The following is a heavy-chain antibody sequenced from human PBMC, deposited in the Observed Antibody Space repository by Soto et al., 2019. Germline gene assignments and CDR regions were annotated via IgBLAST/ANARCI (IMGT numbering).Heavy chain of an antibody. CDR2: ISYDGSTR. CDR3: AKQFRGWSYYFDY. D-gene: IGHD6-19*01. Sequence: QVQLVESGGGVVQPGRSLRLSCAASGFTFSTNAMHWVRQAPGKGLEWVAVISYDGSTRYYADSMKGRFTISRDNSKNTLYLQMNNLRAEDTAVYYCAKQFRGWSYYFDYWGQGTLVTVSS. J-gene: IGHJ4*02. CDR1: GFTFSTNA. V-gene: IGHV3-30-3*02.